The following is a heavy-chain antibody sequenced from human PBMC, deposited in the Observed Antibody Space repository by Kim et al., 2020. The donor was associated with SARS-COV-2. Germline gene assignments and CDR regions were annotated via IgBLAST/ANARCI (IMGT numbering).Heavy chain of an antibody. CDR2: T. D-gene: IGHD3-10*01. J-gene: IGHJ4*02. CDR3: ARAQERVIYDY. V-gene: IGHV4-61*03. Sequence: TNHNPSLKSRVTISVDTSKNHFSLNLKSVTAADTAVYYCARAQERVIYDYWGQGTLVTVSS.